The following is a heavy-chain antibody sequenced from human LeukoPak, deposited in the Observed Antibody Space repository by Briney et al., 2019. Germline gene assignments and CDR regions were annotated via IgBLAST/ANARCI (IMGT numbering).Heavy chain of an antibody. J-gene: IGHJ4*02. CDR2: IIPIFGTA. V-gene: IGHV1-69*13. D-gene: IGHD1-26*01. CDR1: GGTFSSYA. CDR3: ARAKYRGSYARSSQFDY. Sequence: GASVKVPCKASGGTFSSYAISWVRQAPGQGLEWMGGIIPIFGTANYAQKFQGRVTITADESTSTAYMELSSLRSEDTAVYYCARAKYRGSYARSSQFDYWGQGPLVPVSS.